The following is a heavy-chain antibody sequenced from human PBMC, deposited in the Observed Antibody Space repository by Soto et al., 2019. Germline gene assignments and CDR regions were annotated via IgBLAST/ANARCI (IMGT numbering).Heavy chain of an antibody. D-gene: IGHD3-9*01. CDR1: GYSFTSYW. CDR2: IYPGDSDT. V-gene: IGHV5-51*01. CDR3: AKILTVYYGPNYYYYYGMDV. J-gene: IGHJ6*02. Sequence: GESLKISCKGSGYSFTSYWIGWVRQMPGKGLEWMGIIYPGDSDTRYSPSFQGQVTISADKSISTAYLQWSSLKASDTAMYYCAKILTVYYGPNYYYYYGMDVWGQGTTVTVSS.